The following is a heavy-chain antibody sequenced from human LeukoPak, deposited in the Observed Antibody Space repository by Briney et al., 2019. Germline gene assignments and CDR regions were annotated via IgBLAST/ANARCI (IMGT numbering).Heavy chain of an antibody. CDR3: ASGDIVVVPAAISYYYYYMDV. CDR2: ISGSGGST. V-gene: IGHV3-23*01. D-gene: IGHD2-2*02. CDR1: GFTFTTYG. Sequence: GGSLRLSCAASGFTFTTYGMIWVRQAPGKGLEWVSVISGSGGSTYYADSVKGRFTISRDNAKNSLYLQMNSLRAEDTAVYYCASGDIVVVPAAISYYYYYMDVWGKGTTVTVSS. J-gene: IGHJ6*03.